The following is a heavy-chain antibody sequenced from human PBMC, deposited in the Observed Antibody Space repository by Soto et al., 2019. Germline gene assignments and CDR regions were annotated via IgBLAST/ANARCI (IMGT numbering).Heavy chain of an antibody. V-gene: IGHV1-69*06. CDR1: GGTFSSYA. CDR2: IIPIFGTA. Sequence: SVKVSCKASGGTFSSYAISWVRQAPGQGLEWMGGIIPIFGTANYAQKFQGRVTITADKSTSTAYMELSSLGSEDTAVYYCARDRGKGYFDYWGQGTLVTVSS. CDR3: ARDRGKGYFDY. J-gene: IGHJ4*02.